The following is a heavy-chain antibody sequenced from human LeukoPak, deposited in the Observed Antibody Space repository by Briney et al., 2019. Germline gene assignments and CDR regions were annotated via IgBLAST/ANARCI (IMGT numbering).Heavy chain of an antibody. Sequence: AASVKVSCKASGGTFSSYATSWVRQAPGQGLEWMGGIIPIFGTANYAQKLQGRVTITADESTSTAYMELSSLRSEDTAVYYCARDYPIVVVPAARAGNWFDPWGQGTLVTVSS. V-gene: IGHV1-69*01. CDR2: IIPIFGTA. CDR1: GGTFSSYA. CDR3: ARDYPIVVVPAARAGNWFDP. J-gene: IGHJ5*02. D-gene: IGHD2-2*01.